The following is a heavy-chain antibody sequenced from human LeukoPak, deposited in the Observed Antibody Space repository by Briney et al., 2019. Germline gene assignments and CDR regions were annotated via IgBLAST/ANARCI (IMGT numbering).Heavy chain of an antibody. D-gene: IGHD2/OR15-2a*01. J-gene: IGHJ4*02. CDR1: GGSISSSSYY. CDR3: ARVLSNGEGNDY. CDR2: IYYSGST. Sequence: SETLSLTCTVSGGSISSSSYYWGWIRQPPGKGLEWIGSIYYSGSTYYNPSLKSRVTISVDTSKNQFSLKLSSVTAADTAVYYCARVLSNGEGNDYWGQGTLATVSS. V-gene: IGHV4-39*07.